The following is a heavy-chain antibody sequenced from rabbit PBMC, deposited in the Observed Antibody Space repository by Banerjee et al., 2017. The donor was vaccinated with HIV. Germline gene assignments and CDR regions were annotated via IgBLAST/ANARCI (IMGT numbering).Heavy chain of an antibody. CDR2: IYAGSSGST. J-gene: IGHJ4*01. Sequence: QSLEESGGDLVKPGASLTLTCTASGFSFSSSYYMCWVRQAPGKGLEWIACIYAGSSGSTYYATWAKGRFTISKTSSTTVTLQMTSLTAADTATYFCARGAGSDYYTYFRLWGPGTLVTVS. D-gene: IGHD8-1*01. V-gene: IGHV1S40*01. CDR1: GFSFSSSYY. CDR3: ARGAGSDYYTYFRL.